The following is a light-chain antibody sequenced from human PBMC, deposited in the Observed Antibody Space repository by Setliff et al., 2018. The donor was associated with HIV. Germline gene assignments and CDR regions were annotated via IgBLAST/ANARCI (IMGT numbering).Light chain of an antibody. Sequence: QSALTQPRSVSGSPGQSVTISCTGTSYDYVSWYQQYPGKAPKLMIFEVHKRPSGVPDRFSGSKFGNTASLTISGLQAEDEAEYYCCSYAGTNTFMVFGIGTKVTV. J-gene: IGLJ1*01. V-gene: IGLV2-11*01. CDR1: SYDY. CDR2: EVH. CDR3: CSYAGTNTFMV.